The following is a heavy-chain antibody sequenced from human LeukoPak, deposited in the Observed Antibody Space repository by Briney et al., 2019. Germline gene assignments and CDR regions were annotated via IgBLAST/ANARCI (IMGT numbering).Heavy chain of an antibody. CDR3: ARHFSSGWSDY. D-gene: IGHD6-19*01. CDR1: GASISSSS. Sequence: KPSETLSLTCTVSGASISSSSWTWIRQPPGKGLECIGFIYYSGTTIYNPSLKGRVTISRDTSKNQFSLRLSSVTAADTAVYYCARHFSSGWSDYWGQGTLVTVSS. J-gene: IGHJ4*02. CDR2: IYYSGTT. V-gene: IGHV4-59*08.